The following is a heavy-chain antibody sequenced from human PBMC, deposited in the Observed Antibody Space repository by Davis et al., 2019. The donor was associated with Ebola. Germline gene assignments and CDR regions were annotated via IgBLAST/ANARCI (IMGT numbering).Heavy chain of an antibody. CDR3: ARALYGSNFDY. CDR2: IYYSGST. J-gene: IGHJ4*02. Sequence: SETLSLTCAVYGGSFSGYYWGWIRQPPGKGLEWIGYIYYSGSTNYNPSLKSRVTISVDTSKNQFSLKLSSVTAADTAVYYCARALYGSNFDYWGQGTLVTVSS. V-gene: IGHV4-59*01. CDR1: GGSFSGYY. D-gene: IGHD6-13*01.